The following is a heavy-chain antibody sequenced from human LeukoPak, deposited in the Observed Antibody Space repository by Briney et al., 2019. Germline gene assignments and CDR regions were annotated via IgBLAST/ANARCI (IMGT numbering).Heavy chain of an antibody. J-gene: IGHJ5*02. Sequence: GGSLRLSCAASGITFTNAWLTWVRQAPGKGLEWVGRVKTKGDGGAADYAAPVKGRFTISRDDSTKTVYLQMNSLKTEDTAVHYCTTDRMIYATNWAVSWFDPWGQGTLVTVSS. D-gene: IGHD2-8*01. CDR2: VKTKGDGGAA. CDR1: GITFTNAW. V-gene: IGHV3-15*01. CDR3: TTDRMIYATNWAVSWFDP.